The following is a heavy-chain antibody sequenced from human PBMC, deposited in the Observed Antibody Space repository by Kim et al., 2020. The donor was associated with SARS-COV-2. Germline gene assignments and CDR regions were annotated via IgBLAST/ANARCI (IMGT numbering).Heavy chain of an antibody. Sequence: GGSLRLSCAASGFTFSSYSMNWVRQAPGKGLEWVSSISSSSSYIYYADSVKGRFTISRDNAKNSLYLQMNSLRAEDTAVYYCARDRDIFGVVIIRLYYYYGMDVWGQGTTVTVSS. CDR2: ISSSSSYI. D-gene: IGHD3-3*01. J-gene: IGHJ6*02. CDR3: ARDRDIFGVVIIRLYYYYGMDV. CDR1: GFTFSSYS. V-gene: IGHV3-21*01.